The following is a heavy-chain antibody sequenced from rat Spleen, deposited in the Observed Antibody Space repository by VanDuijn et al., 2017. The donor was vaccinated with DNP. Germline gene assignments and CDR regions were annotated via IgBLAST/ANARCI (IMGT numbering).Heavy chain of an antibody. CDR2: IIYDGSRT. D-gene: IGHD1-10*01. CDR1: GFTFSDYH. J-gene: IGHJ2*01. V-gene: IGHV5S10*01. CDR3: ATQAPIYNNEQFHFDY. Sequence: EVQLVESGGDLVQPGRSLKLFCAASGFTFSDYHMAWVRQAPKKGLEWVATIIYDGSRTSYRDSVKGRFILARDNAKNTLYLHMDSLRSEDTATYYCATQAPIYNNEQFHFDYWGQGVMVTVSS.